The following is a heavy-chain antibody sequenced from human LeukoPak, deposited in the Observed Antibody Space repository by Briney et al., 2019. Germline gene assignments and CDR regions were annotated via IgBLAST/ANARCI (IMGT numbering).Heavy chain of an antibody. V-gene: IGHV3-21*01. CDR2: ISSSSTYI. D-gene: IGHD5-24*01. CDR1: GFTFNSYS. Sequence: GGSLRLSCAASGFTFNSYSMHWARQAPGKGLEWVSSISSSSTYIYYADSVKGRFTISRDNAKNSLYLQMNSLRAEDTAVYYCARDAYNSYDYWGQGTLVTVSS. J-gene: IGHJ4*02. CDR3: ARDAYNSYDY.